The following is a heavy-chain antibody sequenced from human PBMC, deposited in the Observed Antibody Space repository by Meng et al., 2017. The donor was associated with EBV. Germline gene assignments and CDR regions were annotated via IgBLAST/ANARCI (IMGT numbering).Heavy chain of an antibody. CDR3: ARGLDYFDY. Sequence: RSRAMGKNLGAPVKVSCMVCVYYFTSDGSSWVRQAPGQGLGWQGLISAYNGNTNYEQKLQGRVTMTTDTSKSTAYMELRSLRSDDTAVYYCARGLDYFDYWAQGTLVTVSS. V-gene: IGHV1-18*01. CDR1: VYYFTSDG. CDR2: ISAYNGNT. J-gene: IGHJ4*02.